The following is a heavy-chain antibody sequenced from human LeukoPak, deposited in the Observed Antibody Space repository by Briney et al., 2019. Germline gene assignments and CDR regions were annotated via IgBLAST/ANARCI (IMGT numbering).Heavy chain of an antibody. Sequence: GGSLGLSCAASGFTFSSYWMSWVRQAPGKGLEWVANIKQDGSEKYYVDSVKGRFTISRDNAKNSLYLQMNSLRAEDTAVYYCARLGIVATITLYYFDYWGQGTLVTVSS. J-gene: IGHJ4*02. CDR3: ARLGIVATITLYYFDY. CDR1: GFTFSSYW. CDR2: IKQDGSEK. V-gene: IGHV3-7*01. D-gene: IGHD5-12*01.